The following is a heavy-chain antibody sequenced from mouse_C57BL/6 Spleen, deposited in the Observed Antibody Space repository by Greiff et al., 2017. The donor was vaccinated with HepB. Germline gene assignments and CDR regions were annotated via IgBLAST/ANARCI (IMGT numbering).Heavy chain of an antibody. J-gene: IGHJ3*01. Sequence: VQLQQPGAELVKPGASVKLSCKASGYTFTSYWMQWVKQRPGQGLEWIGEIDPSDSYTNYNQKFKGKATLTVDTSSSTAYMQLSSLTSEDSAVYYCARRIYYDYVFAYWGQGTLVTVSA. CDR2: IDPSDSYT. D-gene: IGHD2-4*01. V-gene: IGHV1-50*01. CDR3: ARRIYYDYVFAY. CDR1: GYTFTSYW.